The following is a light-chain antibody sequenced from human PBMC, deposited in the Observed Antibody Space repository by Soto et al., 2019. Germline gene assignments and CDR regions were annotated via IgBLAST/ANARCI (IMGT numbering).Light chain of an antibody. J-gene: IGLJ1*01. Sequence: QSALTQPPSASGFPGQSVTISCTGTSSDVGYYDYVSWYQQYPGKAPKLVIYEVTKRPSGVPDRVSASKSGNTASLTVSGLRAEDEADYYCSSYAGSNNFVFGSGTKVTVL. CDR1: SSDVGYYDY. V-gene: IGLV2-8*01. CDR2: EVT. CDR3: SSYAGSNNFV.